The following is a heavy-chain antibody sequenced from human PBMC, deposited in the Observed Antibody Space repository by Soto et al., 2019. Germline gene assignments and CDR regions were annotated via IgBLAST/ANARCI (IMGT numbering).Heavy chain of an antibody. CDR3: ACQDDSSWYNTWFDP. J-gene: IGHJ5*02. CDR1: GGSIGSSPCY. CDR2: IYYTGTT. D-gene: IGHD6-13*01. V-gene: IGHV4-39*01. Sequence: PSETLSLTCTVSGGSIGSSPCYWCWIRQPPGKGLEWIGTIYYTGTTYYSPSLKSRVTISVDTSKNQFSLRLSSVTAADTAVYYCACQDDSSWYNTWFDPWGQGTLVTVSS.